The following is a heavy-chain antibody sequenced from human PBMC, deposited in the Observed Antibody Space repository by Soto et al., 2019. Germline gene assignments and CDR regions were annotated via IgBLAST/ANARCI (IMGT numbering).Heavy chain of an antibody. J-gene: IGHJ6*02. Sequence: QVQLQESGPGLVKPSQTLSLTCTVSGGSISSGDYYWSWIRQPPGKGLEWIGYIYYSGSTYYNPSLKSRVTISVDPSKNPFALKLSSGTAAATAVYYCARDLGCSGGSCYSLGMDVWGQGTTVTVSS. CDR2: IYYSGST. CDR1: GGSISSGDYY. CDR3: ARDLGCSGGSCYSLGMDV. V-gene: IGHV4-30-4*01. D-gene: IGHD2-15*01.